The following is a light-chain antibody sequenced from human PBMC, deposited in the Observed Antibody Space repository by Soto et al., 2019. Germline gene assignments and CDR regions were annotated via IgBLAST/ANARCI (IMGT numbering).Light chain of an antibody. CDR3: HQSYSTPRT. CDR1: QRINNF. V-gene: IGKV1-39*01. J-gene: IGKJ1*01. Sequence: DIQMTQSPSSLSASVGDRVTITCRASQRINNFLNWYQQKPWKAPKLLIYAASSLQSGVPSRFSGSGSGTDFTLTITSLQPEDFATYYSHQSYSTPRTFGQGNKVEIK. CDR2: AAS.